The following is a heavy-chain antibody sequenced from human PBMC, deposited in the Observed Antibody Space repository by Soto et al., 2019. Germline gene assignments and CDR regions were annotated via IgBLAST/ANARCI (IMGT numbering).Heavy chain of an antibody. V-gene: IGHV3-33*06. D-gene: IGHD3-10*01. Sequence: QVQLVESGGGVVQPGRSLRLSCAASGFTFSDYGMHWVRQAPGKGLEWVAVLSYDGTNEFYGDSVKGRFTISRDNSNNTLYLQMNSLSVEDTAVYYCAKWFGEPYYYYFYMDVWGKGTTVTVSS. J-gene: IGHJ6*03. CDR3: AKWFGEPYYYYFYMDV. CDR1: GFTFSDYG. CDR2: LSYDGTNE.